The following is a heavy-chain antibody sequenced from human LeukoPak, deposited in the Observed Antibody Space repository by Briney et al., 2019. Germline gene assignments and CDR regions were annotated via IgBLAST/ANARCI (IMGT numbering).Heavy chain of an antibody. CDR2: IRYDGSDK. Sequence: GGSLRLSCAASGFTFTRHGMHWVRQAPDKGLEWVAFIRYDGSDKYYADSVKGRFDISRDDSQNTLYLQMNSLRPEDTAVYYCAKGCYYCSDKCPQYYYYMDVWGKGTTVIVSS. J-gene: IGHJ6*03. V-gene: IGHV3-30*02. CDR3: AKGCYYCSDKCPQYYYYMDV. CDR1: GFTFTRHG. D-gene: IGHD2-2*01.